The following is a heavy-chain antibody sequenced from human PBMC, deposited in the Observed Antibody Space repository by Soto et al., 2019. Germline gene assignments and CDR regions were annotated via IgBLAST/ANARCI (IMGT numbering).Heavy chain of an antibody. V-gene: IGHV1-2*02. CDR3: ARSGSSWVVGAFDI. J-gene: IGHJ3*02. CDR1: GYTFTGYY. Sequence: ASVKVSCKASGYTFTGYYMHWVRQAPGQGLEWMGWINPNSGGTNYAQKFQGRVTMTRDTSTSTAYMELSRLRSDDTAVYYCARSGSSWVVGAFDIWGQGTMVTVSS. D-gene: IGHD6-13*01. CDR2: INPNSGGT.